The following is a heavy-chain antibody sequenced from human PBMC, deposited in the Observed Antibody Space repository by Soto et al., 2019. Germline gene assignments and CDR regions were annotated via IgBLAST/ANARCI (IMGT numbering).Heavy chain of an antibody. CDR3: ASGIQLWLRRINNGYSG. CDR1: GGTFSTYA. V-gene: IGHV1-69*12. J-gene: IGHJ4*02. Sequence: QVQLVQSGAEVKKPESSVKVSCKAPGGTFSTYAISWVRQAPGQGLEWMGGIIPMFGTANYAQRFQDRVTIPADESTNTVYMLLSSLRSEDTAVYFCASGIQLWLRRINNGYSGWGQGTLVTGSS. CDR2: IIPMFGTA. D-gene: IGHD5-18*01.